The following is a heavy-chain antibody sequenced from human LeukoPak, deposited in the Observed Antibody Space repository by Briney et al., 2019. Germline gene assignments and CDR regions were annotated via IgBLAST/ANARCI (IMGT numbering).Heavy chain of an antibody. CDR1: GVSINDYY. V-gene: IGHV4-59*08. CDR3: ARGGYYYNSGTEAYFDY. Sequence: PSETLSLTCTVSGVSINDYYWSWIRQSPGKGLEWIGYIYYSGSINYNPSLKSRVTISIDTSKNQFSLRLTSVTAADTAVYYCARGGYYYNSGTEAYFDYWGQGTLVTVSS. CDR2: IYYSGSI. J-gene: IGHJ4*02. D-gene: IGHD3-10*01.